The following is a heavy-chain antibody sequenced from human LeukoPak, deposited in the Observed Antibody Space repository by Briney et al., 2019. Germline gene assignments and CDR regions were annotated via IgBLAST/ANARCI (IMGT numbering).Heavy chain of an antibody. V-gene: IGHV4-39*07. CDR3: AREIYYYDSSGPPYYFDY. D-gene: IGHD3-22*01. J-gene: IGHJ4*02. Sequence: SETLSLTCTVSGGSISSYYWGWIRQPPGKGLEWIGSIYYSGSTYYNPSLKSRVTISVDTSKNQFSLKLSSVTAADTAVYYCAREIYYYDSSGPPYYFDYWGQGTLVTVSS. CDR2: IYYSGST. CDR1: GGSISSYY.